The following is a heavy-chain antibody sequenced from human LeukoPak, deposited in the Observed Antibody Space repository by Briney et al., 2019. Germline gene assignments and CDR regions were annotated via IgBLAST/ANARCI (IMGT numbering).Heavy chain of an antibody. CDR1: GGSISGFF. Sequence: SQTLSLTCTVSGGSISGFFWSWIRQPPGKGLEWIGCVHSSGSTEYHPSLKSRLILSVHMSTNQSSLKLRSVSVADTAVYDCATLAPCNCDILTGDAKVVFDNWGQGALVTVSS. CDR2: VHSSGST. V-gene: IGHV4-59*01. CDR3: ATLAPCNCDILTGDAKVVFDN. J-gene: IGHJ4*01. D-gene: IGHD3-9*01.